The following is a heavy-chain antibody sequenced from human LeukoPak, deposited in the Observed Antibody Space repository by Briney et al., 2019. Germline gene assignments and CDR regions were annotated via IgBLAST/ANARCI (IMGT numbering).Heavy chain of an antibody. V-gene: IGHV3-30*03. CDR3: AGDPLDISRWANAFDI. Sequence: PWRSLRLSCVISGYTFTHYGFHWVRQAPGKALEWVAYISYNGNNKYEDSVKGRFTISRDNSKNTLHLQMNGLRAEDTAVYYCAGDPLDISRWANAFDIWGQGTTVIVSS. CDR1: GYTFTHYG. J-gene: IGHJ3*02. CDR2: ISYNGNNK. D-gene: IGHD5-12*01.